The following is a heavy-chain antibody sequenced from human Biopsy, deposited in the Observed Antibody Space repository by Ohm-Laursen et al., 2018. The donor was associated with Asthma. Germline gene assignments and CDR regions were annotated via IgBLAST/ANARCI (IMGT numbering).Heavy chain of an antibody. D-gene: IGHD3-22*01. V-gene: IGHV4-39*01. CDR1: GGSITSSSYY. CDR3: VRHQYSSSWSTFDY. CDR2: MYHSGSP. Sequence: GTLSLTWTVSGGSITSSSYYWGWIRQPPGKGMEWIGSMYHSGSPYYHPSLKSRATISVDTSKNQLSLKRSSVTAADTAVYFCVRHQYSSSWSTFDYWGQGALVTVS. J-gene: IGHJ4*02.